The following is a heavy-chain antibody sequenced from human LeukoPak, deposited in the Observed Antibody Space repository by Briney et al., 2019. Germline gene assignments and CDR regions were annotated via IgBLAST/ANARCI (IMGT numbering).Heavy chain of an antibody. J-gene: IGHJ5*02. Sequence: PGGSLRLSCAASGFTFSSCSINWVRQAPGKGLEWVSSISSGGTFMYYADSVKGRFTISRDNSKNTLYLQMNSLRAEDTAVYYCAKAGHPSAYCSSTSCYMGSWGQGTLVTVSS. CDR3: AKAGHPSAYCSSTSCYMGS. CDR1: GFTFSSCS. V-gene: IGHV3-21*04. D-gene: IGHD2-2*02. CDR2: ISSGGTFM.